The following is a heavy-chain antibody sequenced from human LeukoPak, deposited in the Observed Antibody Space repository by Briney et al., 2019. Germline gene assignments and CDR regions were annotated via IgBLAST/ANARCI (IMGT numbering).Heavy chain of an antibody. CDR2: ISYDGSNK. D-gene: IGHD3-3*01. CDR3: AKEGSIFGVVIRPYYFDY. V-gene: IGHV3-30*18. J-gene: IGHJ4*02. CDR1: GFTFSSYG. Sequence: GGPLRLSCAASGFTFSSYGMHWVRKAPGKGLEWVAVISYDGSNKYYADSVKGRFTISRDNSKNTLYLQMNSLRAEDTAVYHCAKEGSIFGVVIRPYYFDYWGQGTLVTVSS.